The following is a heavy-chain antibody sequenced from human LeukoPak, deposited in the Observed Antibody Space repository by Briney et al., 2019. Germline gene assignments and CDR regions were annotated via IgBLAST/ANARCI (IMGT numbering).Heavy chain of an antibody. J-gene: IGHJ3*02. Sequence: PSETLSLTCTVSGGSISSGDYYWSWIRQPPGKGLEWIGYIYYGGSTYYNPSLKSRVTISVDTSMNQFSLKLSSVTAADTAVYYCARVATDDAFDIWGQGTMVTVSS. V-gene: IGHV4-30-4*01. CDR2: IYYGGST. CDR1: GGSISSGDYY. CDR3: ARVATDDAFDI.